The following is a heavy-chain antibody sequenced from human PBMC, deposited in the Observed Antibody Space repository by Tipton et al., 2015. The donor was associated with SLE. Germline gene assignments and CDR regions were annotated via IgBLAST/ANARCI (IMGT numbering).Heavy chain of an antibody. J-gene: IGHJ4*02. V-gene: IGHV4-34*01. CDR3: ASCIAAAGLDY. Sequence: LRLSCAVYGGSFSGYYWSWIRQPPGKGLEWIGEINHSGSTNYNPSLKSRVTISVDTSKNQFSLKLSSVTAADTAVYYCASCIAAAGLDYWGQGTLVTVSS. CDR1: GGSFSGYY. CDR2: INHSGST. D-gene: IGHD6-13*01.